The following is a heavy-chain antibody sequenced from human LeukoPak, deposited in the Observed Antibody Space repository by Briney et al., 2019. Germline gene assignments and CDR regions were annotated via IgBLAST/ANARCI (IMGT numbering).Heavy chain of an antibody. CDR3: ARDGGHSTDFDY. D-gene: IGHD2/OR15-2a*01. CDR2: ISGSGGST. Sequence: GGSLRLSCAASGFTFSSYAMSWVRQAPGKGLEWVSAISGSGGSTYYADSVKGRFTISRDNSKNTLYLQMNSLRAEDTALYYCARDGGHSTDFDYWGQGTLVTVSS. V-gene: IGHV3-23*01. CDR1: GFTFSSYA. J-gene: IGHJ4*02.